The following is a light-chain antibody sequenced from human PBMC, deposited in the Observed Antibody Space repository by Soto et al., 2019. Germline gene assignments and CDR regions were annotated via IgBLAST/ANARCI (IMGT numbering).Light chain of an antibody. Sequence: QSVLTQPPSASGTPGQTVAISCSGSNSNFGSNTVNWYQQFPGTAPKLLIYGNNQRPSGVPDRFSGSKSDTSASLAISGLLSEDESDYYCAAWADSLNSWVFGGGTKLTVL. CDR1: NSNFGSNT. V-gene: IGLV1-44*01. J-gene: IGLJ2*01. CDR3: AAWADSLNSWV. CDR2: GNN.